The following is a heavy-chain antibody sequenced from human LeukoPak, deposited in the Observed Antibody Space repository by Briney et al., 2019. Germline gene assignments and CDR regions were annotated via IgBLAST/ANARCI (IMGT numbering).Heavy chain of an antibody. Sequence: ASVKVSYKASGGTFSSYAISWVRQAPGQGLEWMGRIIPILGIANYAQKFQGRVTITADKSTSTAYMELSSLRSEDTAVYYCARAYYYGSGSYNWFDPWGQGTLVTVSS. CDR1: GGTFSSYA. CDR3: ARAYYYGSGSYNWFDP. V-gene: IGHV1-69*04. J-gene: IGHJ5*02. D-gene: IGHD3-10*01. CDR2: IIPILGIA.